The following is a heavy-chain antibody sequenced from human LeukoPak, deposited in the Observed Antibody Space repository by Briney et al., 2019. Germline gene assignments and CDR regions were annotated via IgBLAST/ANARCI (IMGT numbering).Heavy chain of an antibody. V-gene: IGHV1-46*01. CDR1: GYTFTDYY. J-gene: IGHJ6*02. CDR2: INPSGGTT. D-gene: IGHD3-10*01. Sequence: GASVKVSCKASGYTFTDYYMHWVRQAPGQGLAWMGIINPSGGTTRHVEKFQGRVTMTRDTSASTVYMELSSLRSEDTAVYYCARGGYSESFYNPRSYGMDVWGQGTTVIVSS. CDR3: ARGGYSESFYNPRSYGMDV.